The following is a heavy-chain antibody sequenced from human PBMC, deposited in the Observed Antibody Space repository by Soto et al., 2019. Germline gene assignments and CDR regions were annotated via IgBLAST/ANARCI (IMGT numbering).Heavy chain of an antibody. D-gene: IGHD3-22*01. V-gene: IGHV1-69*01. CDR3: AGSKTYYYDSSGYYFGCD. CDR2: IIPIFGTA. CDR1: GGTFSSSA. Sequence: QVQLVQSGAEVKKPGSSVKVSCKAYGGTFSSSAISWVRQAPGQGLEWMGGIIPIFGTANYAQKFQGRVTITADESTSTAYMELSSLRSEDTAVYYCAGSKTYYYDSSGYYFGCDWGQGTLVTVSS. J-gene: IGHJ4*02.